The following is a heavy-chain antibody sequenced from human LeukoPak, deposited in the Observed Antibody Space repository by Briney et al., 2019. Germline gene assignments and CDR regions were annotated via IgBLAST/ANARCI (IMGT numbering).Heavy chain of an antibody. V-gene: IGHV1-69*13. D-gene: IGHD6-13*01. CDR1: GGTFSSYA. Sequence: GASVKVPCKASGGTFSSYAISWVRQAPGQGLEWMGGIIPIFGTANYAQKFQGRVTITADESTSTAYMELSSLRSEDTAVYYCASYSSSWYSTGGRFDYWGQGTLVTVSS. CDR2: IIPIFGTA. CDR3: ASYSSSWYSTGGRFDY. J-gene: IGHJ4*02.